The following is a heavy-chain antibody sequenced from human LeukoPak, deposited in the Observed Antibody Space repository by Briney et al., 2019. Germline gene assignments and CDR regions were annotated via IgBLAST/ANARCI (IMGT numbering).Heavy chain of an antibody. V-gene: IGHV3-30*02. Sequence: GGSLRLSCAASGFTFSSYGMHWVRQAPGKGLEWVAVIWYDVRSKYYSESVRGRLTISRDNSMNSLFLQMDSLRAEDTAVYYCAKSGFVDYARGGFDPWGQGTLVTVSS. D-gene: IGHD4-17*01. CDR2: IWYDVRSK. J-gene: IGHJ5*02. CDR1: GFTFSSYG. CDR3: AKSGFVDYARGGFDP.